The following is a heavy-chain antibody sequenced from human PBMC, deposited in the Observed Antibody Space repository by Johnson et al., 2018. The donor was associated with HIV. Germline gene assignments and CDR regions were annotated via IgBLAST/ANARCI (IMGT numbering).Heavy chain of an antibody. D-gene: IGHD5-12*01. CDR1: GFTFSSYA. Sequence: QVQLVESGGGVVQPGRSLRLSCAASGFTFSSYAMHWVRQAPGKGPEWVAVIPYDGSNKYYADSVKGRFTISRDGSKNTLFLQMNSLRAEDTAVYYCARDRRLADAFDIWGQGTMVTVSS. V-gene: IGHV3-30*14. CDR3: ARDRRLADAFDI. CDR2: IPYDGSNK. J-gene: IGHJ3*02.